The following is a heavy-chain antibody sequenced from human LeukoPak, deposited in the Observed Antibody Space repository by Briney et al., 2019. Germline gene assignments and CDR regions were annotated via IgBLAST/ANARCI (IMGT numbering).Heavy chain of an antibody. CDR2: ISYDGSNK. V-gene: IGHV3-30-3*01. Sequence: PGGSLRLSCAASGFTFSSYAMHWVRQAPGKGLEWVAVISYDGSNKYYADSVEGRFTISRDNSKNTLYLQMNSLRAEDTAVYYCASSSAAIDYWGQGTLVTVSS. D-gene: IGHD6-13*01. CDR3: ASSSAAIDY. J-gene: IGHJ4*02. CDR1: GFTFSSYA.